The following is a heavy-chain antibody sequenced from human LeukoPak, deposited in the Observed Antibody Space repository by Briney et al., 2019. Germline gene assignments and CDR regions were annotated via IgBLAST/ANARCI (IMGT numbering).Heavy chain of an antibody. CDR1: GFTFSSYS. J-gene: IGHJ4*02. Sequence: GGSLRLSCAASGFTFSSYSMNGVRQAPEKGLEWVSSISSSSSYIYYADSVKGRFTISRDNAKNSLYLQMNSLRAEDTAVYYCARTTYPLDWLLDYWGQGTLVTVSS. CDR3: ARTTYPLDWLLDY. D-gene: IGHD3-9*01. CDR2: ISSSSSYI. V-gene: IGHV3-21*01.